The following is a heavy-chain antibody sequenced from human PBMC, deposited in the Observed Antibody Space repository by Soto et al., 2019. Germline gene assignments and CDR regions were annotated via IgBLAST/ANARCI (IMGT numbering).Heavy chain of an antibody. V-gene: IGHV3-30*01. CDR3: ARTPAAMITDRYNWFDS. D-gene: IGHD3-16*01. CDR2: ISYSGDRQ. J-gene: IGHJ5*01. Sequence: GGSLRLSCVASGFTFADYAMHWVRRIPGKWLEWVAVISYSGDRQYYAESVKGRFTISRDNSKKTLYLQMFSLTSEDSAVFYCARTPAAMITDRYNWFDSWGPGTQVTVSS. CDR1: GFTFADYA.